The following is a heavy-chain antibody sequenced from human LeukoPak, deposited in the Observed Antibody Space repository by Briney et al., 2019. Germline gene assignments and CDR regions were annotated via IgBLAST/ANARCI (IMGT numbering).Heavy chain of an antibody. D-gene: IGHD5-18*01. CDR1: GFTFSSYW. J-gene: IGHJ6*02. Sequence: GRSLRLSCAASGFTFSSYWMHWVRQAPGKGLVWVSRINSDGSSTTYADSVKGRFTISRDNAKNTLFLQMNSLRAEDTGVYYCARGGDTYGFSVHYYYGMDAWGQGTTVTVSS. CDR2: INSDGSST. CDR3: ARGGDTYGFSVHYYYGMDA. V-gene: IGHV3-74*01.